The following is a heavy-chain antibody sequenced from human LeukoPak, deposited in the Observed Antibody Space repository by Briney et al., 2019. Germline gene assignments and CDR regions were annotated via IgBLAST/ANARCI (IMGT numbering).Heavy chain of an antibody. CDR2: IYTSGST. CDR3: ARLTYYSSGSYYYFDF. CDR1: GGSLSSYY. D-gene: IGHD3-10*01. J-gene: IGHJ4*02. Sequence: SETLSLTCTVPGGSLSSYYWSWVRQPAGKGLGWIGRIYTSGSTNYHPSLKSRVTMSVDTSKNQFSLKLSSVTAADTAVYFCARLTYYSSGSYYYFDFWGQGTLVTVSS. V-gene: IGHV4-4*07.